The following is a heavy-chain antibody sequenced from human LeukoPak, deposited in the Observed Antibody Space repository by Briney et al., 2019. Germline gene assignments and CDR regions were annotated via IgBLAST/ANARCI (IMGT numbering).Heavy chain of an antibody. CDR2: INPNSGGT. J-gene: IGHJ6*03. V-gene: IGHV1-2*02. D-gene: IGHD3-16*01. CDR3: ARGGAPYYYMDV. Sequence: ASVKVSCKASGYTFTGYYMHWVRQAPGQGLEWMGWINPNSGGTNYAQKFQGRVTITRNTSISTAYMELSSLRSEDTAVYYCARGGAPYYYMDVWGKGTTVTVSS. CDR1: GYTFTGYY.